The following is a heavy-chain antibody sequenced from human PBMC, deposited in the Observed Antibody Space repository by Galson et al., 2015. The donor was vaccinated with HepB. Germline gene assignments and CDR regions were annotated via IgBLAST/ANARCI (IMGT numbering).Heavy chain of an antibody. CDR3: ARAILSLRIAVAGPVYGMDV. CDR2: IYSGGST. Sequence: SLRLSCAASGFTVSSNYMSWVRQAPGKGLEWVSVIYSGGSTYYADSVKGRFPISRDNSKNTLYLQMKSLRAEDTAVYYCARAILSLRIAVAGPVYGMDVWGQGTTVTVSS. CDR1: GFTVSSNY. J-gene: IGHJ6*02. V-gene: IGHV3-66*01. D-gene: IGHD6-19*01.